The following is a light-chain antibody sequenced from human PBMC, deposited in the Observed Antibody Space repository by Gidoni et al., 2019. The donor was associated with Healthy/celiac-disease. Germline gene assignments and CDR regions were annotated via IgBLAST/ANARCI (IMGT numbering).Light chain of an antibody. CDR2: DAP. V-gene: IGKV3-11*01. J-gene: IGKJ1*01. Sequence: EILLTQSPATLSLYPGESTTIPYRASQSVSSYLAWYQQKPGQAPRLLIYDAPPRATGIPARFSGSGSGTDFTLTISSLEPEDFAVYYCQQRSNWPPWTFGQGTKVEIK. CDR1: QSVSSY. CDR3: QQRSNWPPWT.